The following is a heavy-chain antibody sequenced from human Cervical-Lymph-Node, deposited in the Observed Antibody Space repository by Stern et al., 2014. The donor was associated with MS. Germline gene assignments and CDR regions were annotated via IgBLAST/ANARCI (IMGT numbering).Heavy chain of an antibody. CDR3: ARGLLGSENAFDI. CDR2: SSAYNGNT. V-gene: IGHV1-18*01. D-gene: IGHD2-15*01. Sequence: VQLVQSGAEVKKPGASVKVSCKASGYTSTSYGISWVRQAPGQGLEWMAWSSAYNGNTNYAQKLQGRVNMTTDTSTSKAYMELRRLRADDTAVYYCARGLLGSENAFDIWGQGTMVTVSS. J-gene: IGHJ3*02. CDR1: GYTSTSYG.